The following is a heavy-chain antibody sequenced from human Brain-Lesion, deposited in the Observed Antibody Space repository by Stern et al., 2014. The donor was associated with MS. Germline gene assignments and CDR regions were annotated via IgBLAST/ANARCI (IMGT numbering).Heavy chain of an antibody. Sequence: QVQLVESGPGLVKPSQTLSLSCTVSGGSISSGGSYWSWIRQPAGKGLEWIGRIFNSGSTSYNPPLQSRVTILIDTSKNQFSLRLNSMTAADTAVYYCARGRVVPGFQYYATDVWGQGTTVIVSS. V-gene: IGHV4-61*02. J-gene: IGHJ6*02. CDR3: ARGRVVPGFQYYATDV. CDR1: GGSISSGGSY. CDR2: IFNSGST. D-gene: IGHD2-2*01.